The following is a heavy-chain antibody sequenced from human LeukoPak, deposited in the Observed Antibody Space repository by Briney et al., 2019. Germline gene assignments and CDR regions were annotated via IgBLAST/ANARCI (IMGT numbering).Heavy chain of an antibody. D-gene: IGHD2-21*02. CDR1: GYTFTRYY. CDR3: ARVSWFLGRYCGGDCYSGY. J-gene: IGHJ4*02. CDR2: INPSGGST. V-gene: IGHV1-46*01. Sequence: ASVKVSCKASGYTFTRYYMHWVRQAPGQGLEWMGIINPSGGSTSYAQNFQGRVTMTRDTTTSTVYMELSSLRFEDTAVYDCARVSWFLGRYCGGDCYSGYWGQGTLVTGSS.